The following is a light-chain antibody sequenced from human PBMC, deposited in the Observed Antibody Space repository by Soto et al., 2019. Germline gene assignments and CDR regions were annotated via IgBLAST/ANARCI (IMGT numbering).Light chain of an antibody. CDR1: INDVGGFNY. J-gene: IGLJ1*01. Sequence: QSALTQPASVSGSPGQSITISCTGTINDVGGFNYVSWYQQHPHKTPKLIIYEVTNRPSGVSNRFSGSKSGKTASLTVSGLRAEDEADYYCSSYAGSNNFVFGSGTKVTVL. CDR2: EVT. V-gene: IGLV2-14*01. CDR3: SSYAGSNNFV.